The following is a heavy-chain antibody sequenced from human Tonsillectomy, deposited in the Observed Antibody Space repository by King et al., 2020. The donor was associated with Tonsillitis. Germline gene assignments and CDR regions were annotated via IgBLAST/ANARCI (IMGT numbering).Heavy chain of an antibody. Sequence: HVQLQESGPGLVKPSETLSLTCTVSGDSISSFYWSWIRQPPGKGLEWIGYIYYTGSTNYNPSLKSRVTISVDTSKIQFSLKLYSVTAADTAVYYCARALYSSSHYNWFDPWGKGTLVTVSS. CDR1: GDSISSFY. CDR3: ARALYSSSHYNWFDP. CDR2: IYYTGST. V-gene: IGHV4-59*08. J-gene: IGHJ5*02. D-gene: IGHD6-13*01.